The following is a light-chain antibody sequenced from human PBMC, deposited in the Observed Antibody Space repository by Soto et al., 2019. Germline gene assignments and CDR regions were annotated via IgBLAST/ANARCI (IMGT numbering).Light chain of an antibody. CDR3: QQLKSYLT. J-gene: IGKJ3*01. Sequence: DIQLTQSPSFLSASVGDRVSITCPASQDIGSYLAWYQQEPGQAPKLLIYAASTLQSGDPSRVSGCGSGTEFTLTISHLQPEDLATYYCQQLKSYLTCGPGTRVDI. V-gene: IGKV1-9*01. CDR1: QDIGSY. CDR2: AAS.